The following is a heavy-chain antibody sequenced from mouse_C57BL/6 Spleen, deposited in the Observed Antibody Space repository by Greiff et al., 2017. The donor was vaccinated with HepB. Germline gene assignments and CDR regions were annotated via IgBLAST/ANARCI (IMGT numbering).Heavy chain of an antibody. CDR1: GYSFTGYY. J-gene: IGHJ3*01. D-gene: IGHD2-3*01. Sequence: VHVKQSGPELVKPGASVKISCKASGYSFTGYYMNWVKQSPEKSLEWIGEINPSTGGTTYNQKFKAKATLTVDKSSSTAYMQLKSLTSEDSAVYYCARSGGYSWFAYWGQGTLVTVSA. CDR2: INPSTGGT. V-gene: IGHV1-42*01. CDR3: ARSGGYSWFAY.